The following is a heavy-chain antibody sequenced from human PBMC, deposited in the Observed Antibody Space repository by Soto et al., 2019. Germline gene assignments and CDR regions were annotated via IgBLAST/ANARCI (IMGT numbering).Heavy chain of an antibody. J-gene: IGHJ4*02. CDR1: GGSISSYY. V-gene: IGHV4-59*01. CDR2: IYYSGST. D-gene: IGHD6-19*01. Sequence: SETLSLTCTVSGGSISSYYWSWIRQPPGKGLEGIGYIYYSGSTNYNPSLKSRVTISVDTSKNQFSLKLSSVTAADTAVYYCARENSSGWSPFDYWGQGTLVTVSS. CDR3: ARENSSGWSPFDY.